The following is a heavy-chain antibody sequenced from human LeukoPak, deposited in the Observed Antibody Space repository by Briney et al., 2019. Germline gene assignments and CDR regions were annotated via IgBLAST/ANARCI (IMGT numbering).Heavy chain of an antibody. V-gene: IGHV1-24*01. D-gene: IGHD3-22*01. CDR1: GYTLTELS. CDR2: FDPEDGET. Sequence: ASVKVSRKVSGYTLTELSMHWVRQAPGKGLEWMGGFDPEDGETIYAQKFQGRVTMTEDTSTDTAYMELSSLRSEDTAVYYCAIPYYYDSSGPFVGSFDIWGQGTMVTVSS. CDR3: AIPYYYDSSGPFVGSFDI. J-gene: IGHJ3*02.